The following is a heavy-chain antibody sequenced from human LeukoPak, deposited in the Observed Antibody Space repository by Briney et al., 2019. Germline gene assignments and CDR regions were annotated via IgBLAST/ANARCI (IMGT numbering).Heavy chain of an antibody. V-gene: IGHV3-48*03. D-gene: IGHD3-10*01. CDR1: GFTFSSYE. CDR3: ARDGKGRNRIGYYFDY. CDR2: ISSSGSTI. Sequence: GGSLRLSCAASGFTFSSYEMNWVRQAPGKGLEWVSYISSSGSTIYYAASVKGRFTISRDNAKNSLYLQMNSLRAEDTAVYYCARDGKGRNRIGYYFDYWGQGTLVTVAS. J-gene: IGHJ4*02.